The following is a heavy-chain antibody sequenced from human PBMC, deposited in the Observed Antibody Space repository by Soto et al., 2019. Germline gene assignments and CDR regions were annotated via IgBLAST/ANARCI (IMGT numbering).Heavy chain of an antibody. CDR3: ARDIVLMVYASHADY. Sequence: QVQLVQSGAEVKKPGASVKVSCKASGYTFTSYGISWVRQAPGQGLEWMGWISAYNGNTNYAQKLQGRVTMTTDTSTSTAYMELRSLRSDDTAMYNYARDIVLMVYASHADYWGQGTLVTVFS. D-gene: IGHD2-8*01. CDR1: GYTFTSYG. V-gene: IGHV1-18*01. J-gene: IGHJ4*02. CDR2: ISAYNGNT.